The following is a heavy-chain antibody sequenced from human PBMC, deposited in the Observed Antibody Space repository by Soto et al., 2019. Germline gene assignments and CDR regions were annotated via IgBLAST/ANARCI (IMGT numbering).Heavy chain of an antibody. D-gene: IGHD2-2*01. V-gene: IGHV3-30-3*01. CDR1: GFTFSSYA. CDR3: GRCTSTSCHLGTDY. Sequence: QVLLVDSGGGVVQPGRSLRLSCAASGFTFSSYAMNWVRQAPGKGLEWVALISHDGINKYYADSVRGRFTISRDSSTNTLYLQMNSLRAADTAVYYCGRCTSTSCHLGTDYWGHGTLVTVSS. J-gene: IGHJ4*01. CDR2: ISHDGINK.